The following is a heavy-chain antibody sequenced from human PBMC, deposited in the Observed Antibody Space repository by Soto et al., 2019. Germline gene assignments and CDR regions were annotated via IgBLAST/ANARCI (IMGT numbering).Heavy chain of an antibody. D-gene: IGHD6-19*01. Sequence: QVQLVQSGAEVKKPGSSVKVSCKASGGTFSSYAISWVRQAPGQGLEWMGGIIPIFGTANYAQKFQGRVTITADESTSTAYMELSSLRAEDTAVYYCARDGDRGRGWYRGGFDYWGQGTLVTVSS. J-gene: IGHJ4*02. CDR2: IIPIFGTA. CDR1: GGTFSSYA. V-gene: IGHV1-69*01. CDR3: ARDGDRGRGWYRGGFDY.